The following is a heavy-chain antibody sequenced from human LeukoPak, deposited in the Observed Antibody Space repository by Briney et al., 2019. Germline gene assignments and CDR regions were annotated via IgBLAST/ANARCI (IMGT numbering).Heavy chain of an antibody. J-gene: IGHJ4*02. CDR3: ARTREDYGDYHNFDY. CDR2: IDWDDDK. Sequence: SWVRQAPGKALEWLARIDWDDDKFYSTSLKTRLTISKDTSKNQVVLTMTNMDPVDTATYYCARTREDYGDYHNFDYWGQGTLVTVSS. D-gene: IGHD4-17*01. V-gene: IGHV2-70*04.